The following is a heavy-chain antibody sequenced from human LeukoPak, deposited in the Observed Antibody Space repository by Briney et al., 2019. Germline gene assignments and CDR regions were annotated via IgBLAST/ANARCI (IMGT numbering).Heavy chain of an antibody. Sequence: AASQKISFKGSGSRFTSYWNGWGRPRPGKGVGWMGIIYPGDSDTRYSPSFQGQITISADKSITTSFLQWSSLEASTTATYYCSTQSHLFFAYWGQAPPVT. V-gene: IGHV5-51*01. CDR2: IYPGDSDT. CDR1: GSRFTSYW. CDR3: STQSHLFFAY. J-gene: IGHJ4*02.